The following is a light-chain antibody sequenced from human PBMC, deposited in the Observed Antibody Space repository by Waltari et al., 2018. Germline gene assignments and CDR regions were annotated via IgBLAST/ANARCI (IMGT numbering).Light chain of an antibody. CDR1: QDISSW. CDR3: QQTTSFPPT. V-gene: IGKV1-12*01. J-gene: IGKJ4*01. Sequence: DIQMTQSPSSVSASVGDRVTITCRASQDISSWLGWYQQKLGKAPKLQIFGANTLQSGVPTRFSGSGSGTDFNLTISRLQPEDFATYYCQQTTSFPPTFGGGTKVEIK. CDR2: GAN.